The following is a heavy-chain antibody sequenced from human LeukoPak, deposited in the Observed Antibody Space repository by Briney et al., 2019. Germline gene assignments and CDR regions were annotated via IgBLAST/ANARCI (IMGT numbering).Heavy chain of an antibody. CDR1: GGSISSSNW. CDR3: ATQRYSSSWSDYYYYMDV. D-gene: IGHD6-13*01. CDR2: IYHIGST. J-gene: IGHJ6*03. V-gene: IGHV4-4*02. Sequence: PSGTLSLTCAVSGGSISSSNWWSWVRQPPGKGLEWIGEIYHIGSTNYNPSLKSRVTISVDTSKNQFSLKLSSVTAADTAVYYCATQRYSSSWSDYYYYMDVWGKGTTVTVSS.